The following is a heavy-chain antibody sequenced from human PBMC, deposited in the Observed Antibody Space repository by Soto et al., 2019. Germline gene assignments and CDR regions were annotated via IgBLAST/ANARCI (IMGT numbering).Heavy chain of an antibody. Sequence: SETLSLTCAVSGGSISSGGYSWSWIRQPPGKGLEWIGYIYHSGSTYYNPSLKSRVTISVDRSKNQFSLKLSSVTAADTAVYYCAVRGVISDYWGQGTLVTVSS. D-gene: IGHD3-10*01. V-gene: IGHV4-30-2*01. CDR2: IYHSGST. CDR3: AVRGVISDY. J-gene: IGHJ4*02. CDR1: GGSISSGGYS.